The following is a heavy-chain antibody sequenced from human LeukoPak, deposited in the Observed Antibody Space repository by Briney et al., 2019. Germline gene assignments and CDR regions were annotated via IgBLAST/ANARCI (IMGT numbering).Heavy chain of an antibody. J-gene: IGHJ4*02. CDR2: INPNSGGT. D-gene: IGHD6-19*01. CDR1: GYTFTGYY. CDR3: ARDPLLSGWYYFDY. V-gene: IGHV1-2*02. Sequence: GESLKISCKGSGYTFTGYYMHWVRQAPGQGLEWMGWINPNSGGTNYAQKFQGRVTMTRDTSISTAYMELSRLRSDGTAVYYCARDPLLSGWYYFDYWGQGTLVTVSS.